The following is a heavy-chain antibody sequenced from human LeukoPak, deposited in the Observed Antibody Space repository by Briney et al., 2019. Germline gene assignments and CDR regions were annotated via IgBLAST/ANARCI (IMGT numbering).Heavy chain of an antibody. CDR1: GYTFTSYY. J-gene: IGHJ4*02. V-gene: IGHV1-2*02. D-gene: IGHD6-19*01. CDR3: ARDLRHSGSGWYDY. Sequence: GASVKVSCKASGYTFTSYYMHWVRQAPGQGLEWMGWINPNSGGTNYAQKFQGRVTMTRDTSISTAYMELSRLRSDDTAVYYCARDLRHSGSGWYDYWGQGTLVTVSS. CDR2: INPNSGGT.